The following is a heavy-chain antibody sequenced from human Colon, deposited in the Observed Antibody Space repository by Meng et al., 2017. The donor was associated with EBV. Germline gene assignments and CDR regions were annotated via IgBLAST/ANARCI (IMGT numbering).Heavy chain of an antibody. J-gene: IGHJ4*02. CDR2: IYYIGNA. D-gene: IGHD6-19*01. CDR3: ARLREWLVDY. Sequence: QVQLQESGPGLVKPSWXLSLTCTVSGGSVNSGAYYWSWFRQPPGKGLEWIGYIYYIGNANYNPSLKSRVTISIDPSKDQFSLKLNSVAAADTAVYYCARLREWLVDYWGQGTLVTVSS. CDR1: GGSVNSGAYY. V-gene: IGHV4-61*08.